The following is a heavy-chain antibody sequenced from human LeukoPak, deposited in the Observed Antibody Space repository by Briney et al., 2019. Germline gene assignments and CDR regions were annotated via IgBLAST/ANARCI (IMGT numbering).Heavy chain of an antibody. J-gene: IGHJ3*02. Sequence: RGSLRLSCAASGFTFSSYSMNWVRQAPGKGLEWVSSISSSSSYIYYADSVKGRFTISRDNAKNSLYLQMNSLRAEDTAVYYCXRDDGDSDAFDIWGQGTMVTVSS. D-gene: IGHD4-17*01. V-gene: IGHV3-21*01. CDR2: ISSSSSYI. CDR1: GFTFSSYS. CDR3: XRDDGDSDAFDI.